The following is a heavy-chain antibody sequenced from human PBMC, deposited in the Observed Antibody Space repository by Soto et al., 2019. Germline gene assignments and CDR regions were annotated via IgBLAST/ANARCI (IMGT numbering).Heavy chain of an antibody. J-gene: IGHJ4*02. Sequence: EVQLLESGGGLVQPGGSLRLSCAASGFTFSSSAMIWVRQAPGKGLEWVSGIRGGGTIYYADSVKGRFTISRDNSKNTLYLQMNSLRAEDTAVYYCAKSDSSGYLHSRDNWGRGTLVTVSS. CDR1: GFTFSSSA. CDR2: IRGGGTI. CDR3: AKSDSSGYLHSRDN. V-gene: IGHV3-23*01. D-gene: IGHD3-22*01.